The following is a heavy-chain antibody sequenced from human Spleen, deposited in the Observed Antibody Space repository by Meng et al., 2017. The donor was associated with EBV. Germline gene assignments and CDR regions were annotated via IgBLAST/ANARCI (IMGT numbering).Heavy chain of an antibody. Sequence: QVQLRGSGPGLVRPSGTLSLTCRVSRGFITSGDWWSWVRQSPGKGLEWIGEIHHTGSTYYNPSLLSRVSISADMSNNRFSLTLKSVTAADTAKYYCARGEVRAVIITYFDSWGQGTLVTVSS. J-gene: IGHJ4*02. CDR3: ARGEVRAVIITYFDS. V-gene: IGHV4-4*02. CDR1: RGFITSGDW. CDR2: IHHTGST. D-gene: IGHD3-10*01.